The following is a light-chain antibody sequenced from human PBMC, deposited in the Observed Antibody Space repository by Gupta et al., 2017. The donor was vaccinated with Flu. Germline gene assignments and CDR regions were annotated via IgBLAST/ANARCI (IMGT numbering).Light chain of an antibody. CDR1: KLGNKY. CDR2: LDK. J-gene: IGLJ3*02. V-gene: IGLV3-1*01. CDR3: QAWDGYTVV. Sequence: SYDVTQPPSVSVSPGQTASFSCSGDKLGNKYVSWYQQKPGQSPMLVIFLDKRRPSGIPERFSGSNSWDTATLTITGTQAMDEADYYCQAWDGYTVVFGGGTKLTVL.